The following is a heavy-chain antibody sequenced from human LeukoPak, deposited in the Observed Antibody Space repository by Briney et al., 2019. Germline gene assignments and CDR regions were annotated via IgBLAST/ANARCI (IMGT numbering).Heavy chain of an antibody. V-gene: IGHV4-39*02. J-gene: IGHJ4*02. D-gene: IGHD5-18*01. CDR3: AREGVGIQLGPYYSFDY. CDR2: IYYSGST. CDR1: GGSISSSSYY. Sequence: PSETLSLTCTVSGGSISSSSYYWGWIRQPPGKGLEWIGSIYYSGSTYYNPSLKSRVTISVDTSKNQFSLKLSSVTAADTAVYYCAREGVGIQLGPYYSFDYWGQGTLVTVSS.